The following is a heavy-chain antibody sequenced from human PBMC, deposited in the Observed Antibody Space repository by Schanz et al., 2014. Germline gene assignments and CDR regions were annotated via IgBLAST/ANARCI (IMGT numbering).Heavy chain of an antibody. J-gene: IGHJ6*02. V-gene: IGHV1-18*01. Sequence: QVQLEQSGAEVKKPGASVKVSCKTSGYTFSSYGITWVRQAPGQGLEWMGWINGYNGHTLYAQEFQGRVTMTTDTATSTAYREVSRLKTDDSAGYYCARTKRCGDMDVWGQGTTVTVSS. CDR1: GYTFSSYG. D-gene: IGHD3-10*01. CDR2: INGYNGHT. CDR3: ARTKRCGDMDV.